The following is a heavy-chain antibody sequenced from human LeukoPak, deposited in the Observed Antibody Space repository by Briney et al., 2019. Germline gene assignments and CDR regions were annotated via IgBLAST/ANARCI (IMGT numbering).Heavy chain of an antibody. CDR3: ARLLGGPLSAFDI. V-gene: IGHV4-59*08. Sequence: SETLSLTCTVSGGSISSYYWSWIRQPPGKGLEWIGYIYYSGSTNYNPSLKSRVTISGDTSKNHLTPKLSSVTAADTAVYYCARLLGGPLSAFDIWGQGTMVTVSS. D-gene: IGHD4-23*01. CDR1: GGSISSYY. CDR2: IYYSGST. J-gene: IGHJ3*02.